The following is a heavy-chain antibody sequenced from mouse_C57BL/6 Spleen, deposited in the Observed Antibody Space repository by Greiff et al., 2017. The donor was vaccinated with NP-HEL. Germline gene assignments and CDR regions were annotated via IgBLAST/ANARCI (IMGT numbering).Heavy chain of an antibody. CDR3: AREVYYDSYYFDY. V-gene: IGHV1-69*01. CDR1: GYTFTSYW. CDR2: IDPSDSYT. J-gene: IGHJ2*01. D-gene: IGHD2-4*01. Sequence: QVQLQQPGAELVMPGASVKLSCKASGYTFTSYWMHWVKQRPGQGLEWIGEIDPSDSYTNYNQKFKGKSTLTVDKSSSTAYMQLSSLTSEDSAVYYCAREVYYDSYYFDYWGQGTTLTVSS.